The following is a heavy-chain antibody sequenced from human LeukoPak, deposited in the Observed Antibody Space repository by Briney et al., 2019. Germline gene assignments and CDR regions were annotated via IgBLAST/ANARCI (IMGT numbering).Heavy chain of an antibody. Sequence: GGSLRLSCAASGFTFSSYAMHWVRQAPGKGLEWVAVISYDGSNKYYADSVKGRFTISRDNSKNTLYLQMNSLRAEDTAVYYCARASVLRYFDCDYWGQGTLVTVSS. CDR3: ARASVLRYFDCDY. J-gene: IGHJ4*02. V-gene: IGHV3-30-3*01. CDR2: ISYDGSNK. CDR1: GFTFSSYA. D-gene: IGHD3-9*01.